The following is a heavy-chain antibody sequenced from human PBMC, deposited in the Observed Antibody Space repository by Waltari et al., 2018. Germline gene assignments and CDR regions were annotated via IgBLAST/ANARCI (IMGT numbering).Heavy chain of an antibody. V-gene: IGHV1-18*01. D-gene: IGHD2-21*01. CDR2: ISAYNGKT. CDR1: GYTFPIYG. J-gene: IGHJ4*02. Sequence: QVQLVQAGAEVKKPGASVKVSCKAYGYTFPIYGINLVRQAPGQGLEWMGWISAYNGKTNYAQKFQGRVTMTTETSTSTAYMELRSLRSDDTAVYYCAREMIGDLDYWGQGTLVTVSS. CDR3: AREMIGDLDY.